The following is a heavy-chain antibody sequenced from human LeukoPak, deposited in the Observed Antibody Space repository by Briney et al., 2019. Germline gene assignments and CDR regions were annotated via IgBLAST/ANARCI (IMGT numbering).Heavy chain of an antibody. CDR3: ARGSNWNYGWFDP. Sequence: ASVKVSCKASGYTFTGYYMHWVRQAPGQGGEWMGWINPNSGGTNYAQKFQGRVTMTRETTIRTDYMDMSRLRADDTAVYYCARGSNWNYGWFDPWGQGTLVTVSS. V-gene: IGHV1-2*02. CDR2: INPNSGGT. CDR1: GYTFTGYY. D-gene: IGHD1-7*01. J-gene: IGHJ5*02.